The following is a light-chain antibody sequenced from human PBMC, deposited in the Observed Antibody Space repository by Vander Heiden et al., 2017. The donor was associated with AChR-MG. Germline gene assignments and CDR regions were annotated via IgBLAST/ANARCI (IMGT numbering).Light chain of an antibody. Sequence: QSALTQPASVSGPPGQSITISRTGTSRDVGGYNYVSWYQQHPGKAPKLMIYDVSNRPSGVSNRFSGSKSGNTASLTISGLQAEDEADYYCSSYTSSSTLVVFGGGTELTVL. CDR3: SSYTSSSTLVV. V-gene: IGLV2-14*03. CDR1: SRDVGGYNY. CDR2: DVS. J-gene: IGLJ2*01.